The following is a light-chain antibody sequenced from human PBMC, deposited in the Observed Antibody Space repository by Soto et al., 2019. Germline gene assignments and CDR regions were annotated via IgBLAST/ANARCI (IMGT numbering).Light chain of an antibody. V-gene: IGKV1-27*01. CDR1: QGIIDY. CDR3: QKDDTAPQT. CDR2: AAS. J-gene: IGKJ1*01. Sequence: DIQMTQSPSSLSASVGDTVTITCRASQGIIDYLAWCQQRPGQAPKLLIYAASTLHTGVPARFSGSGAGGSGAGTEFTLTLSSLQPADVGTYYCQKDDTAPQTFGPGTSVEIK.